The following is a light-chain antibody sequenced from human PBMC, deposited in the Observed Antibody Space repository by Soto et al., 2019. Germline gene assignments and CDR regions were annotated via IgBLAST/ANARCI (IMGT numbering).Light chain of an antibody. J-gene: IGKJ1*01. V-gene: IGKV3-20*01. CDR1: RCVGSYL. CDR2: GAS. CDR3: QQYYTSPRT. Sequence: EIVSTQSRGTLSLSPGESATLSCRASRCVGSYLLACYRQKRGQAPRLLICGASNRATGMPDRFSGSGSGTDFTLTISRLEPEDFAVYYCQQYYTSPRTVAQGTKVDIK.